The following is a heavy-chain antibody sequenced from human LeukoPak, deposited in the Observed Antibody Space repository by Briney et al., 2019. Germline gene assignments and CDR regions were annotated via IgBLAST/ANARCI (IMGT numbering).Heavy chain of an antibody. CDR3: ARSYSATDY. D-gene: IGHD4-11*01. CDR2: IYYSGST. Sequence: SETLSLTCTVSGGSISSYYWSWIRQPPGKGLEWIGYIYYSGSTNYNPSLKSRVTISVDTSKNQFSLKLSSVTAADTAVYYCARSYSATDYWGQGTLVTVSS. J-gene: IGHJ4*02. CDR1: GGSISSYY. V-gene: IGHV4-59*01.